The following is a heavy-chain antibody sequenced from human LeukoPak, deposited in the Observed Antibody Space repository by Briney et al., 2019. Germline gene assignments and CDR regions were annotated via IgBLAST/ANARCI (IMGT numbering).Heavy chain of an antibody. D-gene: IGHD2-2*01. V-gene: IGHV3-21*01. CDR3: ARDLTLGYCSSTSCLSPYYYYGMDV. CDR1: GFTFSSYS. CDR2: ISSSSSYI. Sequence: GGSLRLSCAASGFTFSSYSMNWVRQAPGKGLEWVSSISSSSSYIYYADSVTGRFTISRDNAKNSLYLQMNSLRAEDTAVYYCARDLTLGYCSSTSCLSPYYYYGMDVWGQGTTVTVSS. J-gene: IGHJ6*02.